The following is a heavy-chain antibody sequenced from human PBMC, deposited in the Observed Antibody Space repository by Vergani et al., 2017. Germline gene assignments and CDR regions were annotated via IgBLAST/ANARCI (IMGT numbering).Heavy chain of an antibody. D-gene: IGHD6-25*01. J-gene: IGHJ4*01. CDR3: TKGPQHRLNVLDN. Sequence: QLQLVESGGGVVQPGRSLRLSCAASGFNFNNFGIHWVRQAPGKGLEWVAVISFDGTTKYYADSVKGRFTISRDNSKKMLYLEMNSLRNDDTALYYCTKGPQHRLNVLDNWGQGTLVTVSS. CDR1: GFNFNNFG. V-gene: IGHV3-30*18. CDR2: ISFDGTTK.